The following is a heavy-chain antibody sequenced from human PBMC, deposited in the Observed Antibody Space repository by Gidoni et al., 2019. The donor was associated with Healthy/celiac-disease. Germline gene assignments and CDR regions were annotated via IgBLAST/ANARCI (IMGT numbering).Heavy chain of an antibody. J-gene: IGHJ4*02. CDR3: AKDQGKYSSGWYDY. D-gene: IGHD6-19*01. CDR1: GFTFSSYA. CDR2: ISGSGGST. V-gene: IGHV3-23*01. Sequence: EVQLLESGGGLVQPGGSLRLSCAASGFTFSSYAMSWVRQAPGKGLELVSAISGSGGSTYYADSVKGRFTISRDNSKNTLYLQMNSLRAEDTAVYYCAKDQGKYSSGWYDYWGQGTLVTVSS.